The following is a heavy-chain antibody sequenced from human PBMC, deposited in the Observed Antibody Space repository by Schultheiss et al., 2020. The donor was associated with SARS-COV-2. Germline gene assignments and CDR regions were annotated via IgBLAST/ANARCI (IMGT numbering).Heavy chain of an antibody. D-gene: IGHD6-6*01. Sequence: SETLSLTCNVSGGSINSNYWTWIRQPPGKGLEWIGYIYYSGSTNYNPSLKSRVTISVDTSKNQFSLKLSSVTAADTAVYYCARDEEYSSSSRLFDYWGQGTLVTVSS. V-gene: IGHV4-59*01. CDR1: GGSINSNY. J-gene: IGHJ4*02. CDR3: ARDEEYSSSSRLFDY. CDR2: IYYSGST.